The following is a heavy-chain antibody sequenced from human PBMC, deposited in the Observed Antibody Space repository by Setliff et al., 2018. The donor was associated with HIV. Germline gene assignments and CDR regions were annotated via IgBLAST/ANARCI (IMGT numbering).Heavy chain of an antibody. D-gene: IGHD3-10*01. CDR2: INVGNGDT. Sequence: ASVKVSCKASGYTFTGNSDYYLHWVRQAPGHSLEWMGWINVGNGDTKYSPELQGRISITRDTSANTAYMELSSLRSDDTAVYFCARGALLAVFDFDHWGQGTQVPSPQ. CDR1: GYTFTGNS. V-gene: IGHV1-3*01. J-gene: IGHJ4*02. CDR3: ARGALLAVFDFDH.